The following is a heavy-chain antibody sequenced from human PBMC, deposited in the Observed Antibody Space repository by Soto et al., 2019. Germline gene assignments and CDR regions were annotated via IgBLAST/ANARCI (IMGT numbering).Heavy chain of an antibody. J-gene: IGHJ4*02. CDR2: LWYDGSGE. CDR1: GFTFSDYG. Sequence: QVHLVESGGGVVQPGGSLRLSCAGSGFTFSDYGMHWVRQAPGKGLGWGAVLWYDGSGEYYTDSVRGRFTISRVNSKNTLYLQMNNLRDEDTGVYYCARDSVRFLEHFSKDYFDYWGQGTRVTVSS. D-gene: IGHD3-3*01. CDR3: ARDSVRFLEHFSKDYFDY. V-gene: IGHV3-33*08.